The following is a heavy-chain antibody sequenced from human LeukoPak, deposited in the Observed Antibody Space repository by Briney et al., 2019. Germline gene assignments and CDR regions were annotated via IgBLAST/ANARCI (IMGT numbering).Heavy chain of an antibody. D-gene: IGHD3-16*01. J-gene: IGHJ5*02. CDR2: ISYNGFT. V-gene: IGHV4-59*01. CDR3: ARGVNWIDP. CDR1: GGSISSYY. Sequence: SETLSLTCTVSGGSISSYYWSWIRQPPGKGLEWIGYISYNGFTNYNPSLKSRVTISIDTSKNHFSLNLTSVTAADTAVYYCARGVNWIDPWGQGTLVTVSS.